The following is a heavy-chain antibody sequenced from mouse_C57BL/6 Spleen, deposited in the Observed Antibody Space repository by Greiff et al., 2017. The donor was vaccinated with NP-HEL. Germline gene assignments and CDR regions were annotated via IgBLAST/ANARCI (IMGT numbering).Heavy chain of an antibody. V-gene: IGHV1-69*01. CDR1: GYTFTSYW. J-gene: IGHJ2*01. Sequence: VQLQQSGAELVMPGASVKLSCKASGYTFTSYWMHWVKQRPGQGLEWIGEIDPSDSYTNYNQKFKGKSTLTVDKSSSTAYMQLSSLTSEDSAVYYCARGRYDYNYFDYWGQGTTLTVSS. D-gene: IGHD2-4*01. CDR2: IDPSDSYT. CDR3: ARGRYDYNYFDY.